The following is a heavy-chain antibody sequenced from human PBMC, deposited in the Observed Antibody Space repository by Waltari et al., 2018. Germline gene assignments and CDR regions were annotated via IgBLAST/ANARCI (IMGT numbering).Heavy chain of an antibody. D-gene: IGHD3-22*01. V-gene: IGHV4-59*11. CDR3: ARMAPSTYYYDSSGLNAFDI. J-gene: IGHJ3*02. CDR1: GGSISSHY. CDR2: NYYSGST. Sequence: QVQLQESGPGLVKPSETLSLTCTVSGGSISSHYWSWIRQPPGKGLELIGYNYYSGSTNSNPALKSRVTISVDTSKNQFSLKLSSVTAADTAVYYCARMAPSTYYYDSSGLNAFDIWGQGTMVTVSS.